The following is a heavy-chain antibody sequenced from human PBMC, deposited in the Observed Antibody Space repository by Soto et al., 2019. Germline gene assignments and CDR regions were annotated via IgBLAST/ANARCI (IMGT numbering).Heavy chain of an antibody. Sequence: QSQTLSLTCAISGDSVSSNSAAWNWIRQSPSRGLEWLGRTYYRSKWYNDYAVSVKSRITINPDTSKNQFSLQLNSVTPEDTAVYYCAREVAAAGTSYYYYYYYMDVWGKGTTVTVSS. CDR3: AREVAAAGTSYYYYYYYMDV. CDR1: GDSVSSNSAA. J-gene: IGHJ6*03. D-gene: IGHD6-13*01. V-gene: IGHV6-1*01. CDR2: TYYRSKWYN.